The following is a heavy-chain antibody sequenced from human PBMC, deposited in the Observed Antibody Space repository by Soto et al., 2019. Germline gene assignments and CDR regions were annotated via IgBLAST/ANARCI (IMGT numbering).Heavy chain of an antibody. CDR3: ARLYDRSSYYDY. D-gene: IGHD3-22*01. V-gene: IGHV4-39*01. CDR1: GDSISSASYY. J-gene: IGHJ4*02. Sequence: QLQLQESGPGLVKPSDTLSLTCTVSGDSISSASYYWDWVRQPPGRGLEWIGSVNYSGTTYYKPSLKSRVTMSVDTFKNQFSLKLNSVTAADTAVYYCARLYDRSSYYDYWGQGTLVTVSS. CDR2: VNYSGTT.